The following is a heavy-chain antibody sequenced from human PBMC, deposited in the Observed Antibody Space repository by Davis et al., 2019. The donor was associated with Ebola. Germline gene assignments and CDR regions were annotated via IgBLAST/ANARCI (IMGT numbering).Heavy chain of an antibody. CDR1: GYSFTSYW. V-gene: IGHV5-51*01. CDR2: IYPGDSDT. Sequence: PGGSLRLSCKGSGYSFTSYWIGWVRQMPGKGLEWMGIIYPGDSDTRYSPSFQGQVTISADKSISTAYLQWSSLKASDTAMYYCARRERFLEWLLYPQDDAFDIWGQGTMVTVSS. CDR3: ARRERFLEWLLYPQDDAFDI. D-gene: IGHD3-3*01. J-gene: IGHJ3*02.